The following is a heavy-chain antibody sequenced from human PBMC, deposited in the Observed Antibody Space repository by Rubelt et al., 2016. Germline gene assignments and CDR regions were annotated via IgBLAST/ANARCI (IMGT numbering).Heavy chain of an antibody. D-gene: IGHD6-19*01. CDR3: ARGEVAVNAFAI. CDR2: INHSGST. V-gene: IGHV4-34*01. J-gene: IGHJ3*02. Sequence: QVQPQESGPGLVKPSETLSLTCAVYGGSFSGYYWSWIRQPPGKGLEWIGEINHSGSTYYNPSLKSRVTISVDTSKNQFSLRLNSVTAADTAGYYCARGEVAVNAFAIWGQGTMVTVSS. CDR1: GGSFSGYY.